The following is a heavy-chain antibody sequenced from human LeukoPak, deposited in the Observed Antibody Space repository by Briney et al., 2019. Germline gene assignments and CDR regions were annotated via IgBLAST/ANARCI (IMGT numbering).Heavy chain of an antibody. V-gene: IGHV4-59*01. D-gene: IGHD2-21*01. CDR1: GGSISSYY. Sequence: SETLSLTCTVSGGSISSYYWSWIRQPPGKGPEWIGYIYYSGSTNYNPSLKSRLTISIDTSKNQFSLKLSSVTAADTAVYYCARERASSGAWFDPWGQGILVTVSS. CDR2: IYYSGST. J-gene: IGHJ5*02. CDR3: ARERASSGAWFDP.